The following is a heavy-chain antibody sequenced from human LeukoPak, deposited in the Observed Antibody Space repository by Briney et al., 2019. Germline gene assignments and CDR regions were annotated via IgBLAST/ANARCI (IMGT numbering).Heavy chain of an antibody. D-gene: IGHD1-26*01. CDR1: GGSISSSSYY. CDR2: IYYSGST. CDR3: ASLRERSYYARGFDY. J-gene: IGHJ4*02. V-gene: IGHV4-39*01. Sequence: LETLSLTCTVAGGSISSSSYYWGWIRQPPGKGLAWIGSIYYSGSTYYNPSLKSRVTISVDTSKNQFSLKLSSVTAADTAVYYCASLRERSYYARGFDYWGQGTLVTVSS.